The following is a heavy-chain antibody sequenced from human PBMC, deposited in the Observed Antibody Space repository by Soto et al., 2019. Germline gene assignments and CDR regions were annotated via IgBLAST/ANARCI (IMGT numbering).Heavy chain of an antibody. J-gene: IGHJ4*02. CDR1: GYSINSDDY. CDR3: ARVSTYYFDSSGSYTSDY. D-gene: IGHD3-22*01. Sequence: SETLSLTCTVSGYSINSDDYWGWIRQPPGKGLEWIASIYHSVSTFYNPSLRSRVTISIDTSKNQFSLRLTAVTAADTVMYYCARVSTYYFDSSGSYTSDYWGQGTLVTVSS. V-gene: IGHV4-38-2*02. CDR2: IYHSVST.